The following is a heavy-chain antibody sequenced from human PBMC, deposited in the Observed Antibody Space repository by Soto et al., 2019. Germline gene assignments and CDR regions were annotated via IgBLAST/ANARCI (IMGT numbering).Heavy chain of an antibody. D-gene: IGHD2-15*01. V-gene: IGHV1-69*02. Sequence: SVKVSCKASAGTFSSYTISWVRQAPGQGLEWMGRIIPILGIANYAQKFQGRVTITADKSTSTAYMELSSLRSEDTAVYYCARVPGGGSGGSPKHTWGQRTLVTVSS. CDR3: ARVPGGGSGGSPKHT. CDR2: IIPILGIA. J-gene: IGHJ5*02. CDR1: AGTFSSYT.